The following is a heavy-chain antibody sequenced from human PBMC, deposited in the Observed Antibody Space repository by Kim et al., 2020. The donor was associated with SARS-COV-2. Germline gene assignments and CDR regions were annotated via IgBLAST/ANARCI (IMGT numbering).Heavy chain of an antibody. Sequence: KSYEDSVKGRFTISRDNSKSTLYLQMNSLRVEDTALYYCARVFDTYYMDVWGKGTTVTVSS. CDR2: K. D-gene: IGHD3-3*01. V-gene: IGHV3-33*01. CDR3: ARVFDTYYMDV. J-gene: IGHJ6*03.